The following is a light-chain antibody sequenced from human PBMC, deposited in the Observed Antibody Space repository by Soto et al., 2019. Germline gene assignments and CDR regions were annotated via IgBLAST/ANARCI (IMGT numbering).Light chain of an antibody. V-gene: IGKV3-20*01. CDR2: GAS. CDR1: QSVSSSY. J-gene: IGKJ1*01. Sequence: EIVLTQSPGTLSLSPGKRATLCCRASQSVSSSYLAWYQQKPGQAPRLLIYGASSRATGIPDRFSGSGSGTDFTLTISRLEPEDFAVYYCQQYGSSPQFGQGTKVDIK. CDR3: QQYGSSPQ.